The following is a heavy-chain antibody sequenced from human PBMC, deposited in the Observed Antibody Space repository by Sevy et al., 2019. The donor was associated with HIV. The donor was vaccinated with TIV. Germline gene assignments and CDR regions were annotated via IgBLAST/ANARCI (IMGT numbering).Heavy chain of an antibody. J-gene: IGHJ1*01. CDR1: GYTFTSYG. CDR2: ISAYNGNT. CDR3: ARGAAVAGRGEYFQH. Sequence: ASVKVSCKASGYTFTSYGISWVRQAPGQGLEWMGWISAYNGNTNYAQKLQGRVTMTTDTSTSTAYMELRSLRSDDTAAYYCARGAAVAGRGEYFQHWGQGTLVTVSS. D-gene: IGHD6-19*01. V-gene: IGHV1-18*04.